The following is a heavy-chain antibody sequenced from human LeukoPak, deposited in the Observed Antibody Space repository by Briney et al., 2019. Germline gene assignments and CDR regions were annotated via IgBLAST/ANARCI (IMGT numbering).Heavy chain of an antibody. J-gene: IGHJ3*02. CDR3: ARDGGYGGNPNDAFDM. V-gene: IGHV3-30*03. CDR1: GFTFTSYG. D-gene: IGHD4-23*01. CDR2: ISYDGSNT. Sequence: PGGSLRLSCAASGFTFTSYGMHWVRQAPGKGLEWVAVISYDGSNTYYADSVKGRFTISRDNSKNTLYLQMNSLRAEDTAVYYCARDGGYGGNPNDAFDMWGQGTMVTVSS.